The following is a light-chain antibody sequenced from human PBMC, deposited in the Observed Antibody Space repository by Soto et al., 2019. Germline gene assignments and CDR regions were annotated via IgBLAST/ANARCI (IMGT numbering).Light chain of an antibody. J-gene: IGLJ2*01. V-gene: IGLV1-40*01. Sequence: QPVLTQPPSVSGAPGQRVTISCTGSSSNIGAGYDVHWYQQFPGTAPKLLIYDNRNRPSGVPDRFSGSKSGTSASLAITGLQAEDEADYYCQSFDASLSGSLFGGGTKVTVL. CDR2: DNR. CDR1: SSNIGAGYD. CDR3: QSFDASLSGSL.